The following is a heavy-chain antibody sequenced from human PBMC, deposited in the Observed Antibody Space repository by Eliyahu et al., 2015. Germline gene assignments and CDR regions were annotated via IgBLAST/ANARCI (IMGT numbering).Heavy chain of an antibody. D-gene: IGHD6-6*01. J-gene: IGHJ4*02. V-gene: IGHV4-39*02. CDR1: GDSITNSNYW. CDR3: ARESSIGAL. CDR2: FYYTGTP. Sequence: QVHLQGSGPGLVKPSETLSLTCTVSGDSITNSNYWWAWIRQPPGKGLEWIGSFYYTGTPHYNPSLKSRVTISADTAKNQFSLRLTSVTATDTSFYYCARESSIGALWGQGTLVTVSS.